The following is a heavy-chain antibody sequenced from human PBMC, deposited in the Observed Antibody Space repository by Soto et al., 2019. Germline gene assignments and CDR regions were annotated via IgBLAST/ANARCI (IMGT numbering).Heavy chain of an antibody. J-gene: IGHJ4*02. CDR1: GYSFTSFW. D-gene: IGHD5-18*01. V-gene: IGHV5-51*01. CDR3: ARERIAMVPFFDY. CDR2: INPVDSDT. Sequence: PGESLKISCQGFGYSFTSFWIGWVRQMPGKGLEWMGIINPVDSDTRYSPSFQGQVTISVDKSITTAYLQWSSLRSEDTAVYYCARERIAMVPFFDYWGQGTLVTVSS.